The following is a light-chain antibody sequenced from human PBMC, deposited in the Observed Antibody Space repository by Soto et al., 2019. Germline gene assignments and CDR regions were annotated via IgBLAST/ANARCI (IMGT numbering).Light chain of an antibody. CDR3: SSYTSSTTLV. CDR1: SSDVANSNY. Sequence: QSALTQPASVSGSPGQSITISCTGTSSDVANSNYVSWYQEHPGKAPKLMIYDVTNRPLGVSNRFSASKSGNTASLTISGLQADDDADYYSSSYTSSTTLVFGGGTKLTVL. V-gene: IGLV2-14*01. CDR2: DVT. J-gene: IGLJ2*01.